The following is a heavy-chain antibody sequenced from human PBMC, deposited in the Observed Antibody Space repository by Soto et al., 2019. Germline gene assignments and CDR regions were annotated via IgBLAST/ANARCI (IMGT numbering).Heavy chain of an antibody. Sequence: GGSLRLSCAASGVTFSDSTIHWVRQASGKGLEWVGRIRGKANTYATSFAASVKGRFTISRDDSKNTAYLQMNSLNIEDTAVYYCTRQWLLWGPFDYWGHGSLVTVSS. D-gene: IGHD3-3*01. J-gene: IGHJ4*01. CDR1: GVTFSDST. CDR2: IRGKANTYAT. CDR3: TRQWLLWGPFDY. V-gene: IGHV3-73*01.